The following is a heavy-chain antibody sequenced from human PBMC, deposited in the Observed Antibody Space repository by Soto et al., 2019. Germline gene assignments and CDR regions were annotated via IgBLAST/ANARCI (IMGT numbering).Heavy chain of an antibody. CDR1: GYSISSGYY. CDR2: IYHSGST. CDR3: ASVEYQLLMGGWFDP. D-gene: IGHD2-2*01. Sequence: SETLSLTCAVSGYSISSGYYWGWIRQPPGKGLEWIGSIYHSGSTYYNPPLKSRVTISVDTSKNQFSLKLSSVTAADTAVYYCASVEYQLLMGGWFDPWGQGTLVTVSS. V-gene: IGHV4-38-2*01. J-gene: IGHJ5*02.